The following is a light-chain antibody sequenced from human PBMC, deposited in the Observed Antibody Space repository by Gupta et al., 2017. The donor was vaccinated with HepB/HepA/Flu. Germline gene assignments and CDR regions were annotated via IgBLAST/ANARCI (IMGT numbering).Light chain of an antibody. CDR1: QSLLHSNGYNY. J-gene: IGKJ5*01. CDR2: LGS. V-gene: IGKV2-28*01. CDR3: MQALQTPIT. Sequence: IVMTQSPLSLLVTSGEPASISCRSSQSLLHSNGYNYWDWYLQKPGQSPQLLIYLGSNRAAGVPDRFSGSGSGTYFTMKISRVEAEDVGVYYCMQALQTPITFGQGTRLEIK.